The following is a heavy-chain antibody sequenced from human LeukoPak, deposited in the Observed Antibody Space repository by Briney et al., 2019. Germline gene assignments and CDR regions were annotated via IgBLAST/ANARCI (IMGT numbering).Heavy chain of an antibody. J-gene: IGHJ4*02. CDR2: TYSDGRT. D-gene: IGHD3-10*01. V-gene: IGHV3-53*01. CDR3: ARDYYGSGSYYNSSDY. Sequence: GGSLRLSCAASGFTVSSNHMSWVRQAPGKGLEWVSYTYSDGRTYYADSVKGRFTISRDNSQNTLYLQMKSLRAEDTATYYCARDYYGSGSYYNSSDYWGQGTLVTVSS. CDR1: GFTVSSNH.